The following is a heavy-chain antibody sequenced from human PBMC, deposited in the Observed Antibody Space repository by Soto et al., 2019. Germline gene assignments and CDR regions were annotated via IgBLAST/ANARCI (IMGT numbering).Heavy chain of an antibody. CDR3: AIASYYDFCSGYRASTYYCYYVMEV. CDR2: IYPGDSDT. D-gene: IGHD3-3*01. CDR1: GYSFTSYW. V-gene: IGHV5-51*01. J-gene: IGHJ6*02. Sequence: GESLKISFKGSGYSFTSYWIGWVRQMLVKGLEWMGIIYPGDSDTRYSPSFQGQVTISADKSISTAYLQWSSLKASDTAMYYCAIASYYDFCSGYRASTYYCYYVMEVWCQETTLTVCS.